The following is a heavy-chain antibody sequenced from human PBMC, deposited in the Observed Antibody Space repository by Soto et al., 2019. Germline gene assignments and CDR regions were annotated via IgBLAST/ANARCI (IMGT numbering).Heavy chain of an antibody. V-gene: IGHV4-30-2*01. CDR1: GGSISSGGYS. CDR3: ARTGGGWFGELCFDP. CDR2: IYHSGST. J-gene: IGHJ5*02. Sequence: QLQLQESGSGLVKPSQTLSLTCAVSGGSISSGGYSWSWIRQPPGKGLEWIGYIYHSGSTYYNPSLKSRVTIAVDRSKNQFSLKLSSVTAADTAVYYCARTGGGWFGELCFDPWGQGTLVTVSS. D-gene: IGHD3-10*01.